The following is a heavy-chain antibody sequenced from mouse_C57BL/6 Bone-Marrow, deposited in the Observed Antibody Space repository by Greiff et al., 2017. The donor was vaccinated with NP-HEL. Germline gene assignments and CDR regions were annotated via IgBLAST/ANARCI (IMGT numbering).Heavy chain of an antibody. V-gene: IGHV1-59*01. J-gene: IGHJ2*01. CDR2: IDPSDSYT. D-gene: IGHD1-1*01. Sequence: QVQLQQSGAELVRPGTSVKLSCKASGYTFTSYWMHWVKQRPGQGLEWIGVIDPSDSYTNYNQKFKGKATLTVDTSSSTAYMQLSSLTSEDSAVYYCARLMVDYYGSSYVSDYWGQGTTLTVSS. CDR1: GYTFTSYW. CDR3: ARLMVDYYGSSYVSDY.